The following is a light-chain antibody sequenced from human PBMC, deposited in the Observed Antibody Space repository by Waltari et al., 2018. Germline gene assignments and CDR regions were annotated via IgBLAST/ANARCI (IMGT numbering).Light chain of an antibody. CDR3: QQYSDWPLT. CDR2: GAS. J-gene: IGKJ3*01. V-gene: IGKV3-15*01. CDR1: QSVGSS. Sequence: EIVLTQSPATLSLSPGERATLSCRASQSVGSSLAWYQQKPGQAPRLLIYGASSRATGIPDRFTGSWSGTDFTLTISSLEPEDFAVYYCQQYSDWPLTFGPGTKLDIK.